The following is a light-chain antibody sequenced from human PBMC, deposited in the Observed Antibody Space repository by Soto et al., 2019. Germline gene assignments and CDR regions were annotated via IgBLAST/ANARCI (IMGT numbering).Light chain of an antibody. J-gene: IGLJ3*02. CDR2: GVS. CDR3: SSYTSGSTIRV. CDR1: SSDVGGYNY. Sequence: QSALTQPASVSGSPGQSITISCTGTSSDVGGYNYVSWYQQHPGKAPKLMIYGVSNRPSGISNRFSGSKSGNTASLTISGLQAEDEAAYYCSSYTSGSTIRVFGAGTQLTVL. V-gene: IGLV2-14*01.